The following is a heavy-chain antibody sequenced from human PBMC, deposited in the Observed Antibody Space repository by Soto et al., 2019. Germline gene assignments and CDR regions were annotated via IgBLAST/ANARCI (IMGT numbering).Heavy chain of an antibody. Sequence: QITLNESGPTQVKPRQTLTLTCTFSGFSLTTSGVGVGWIRQSPGKAPEWLALIYWDDDKRYSPSLKSRLTITKDTSKNQVVLKMDDLDPADTATYYCAHRVLRTVFGLVTTTAINFDFWGQGTPVAVSS. CDR1: GFSLTTSGVG. J-gene: IGHJ4*02. CDR3: AHRVLRTVFGLVTTTAINFDF. D-gene: IGHD3-3*01. CDR2: IYWDDDK. V-gene: IGHV2-5*02.